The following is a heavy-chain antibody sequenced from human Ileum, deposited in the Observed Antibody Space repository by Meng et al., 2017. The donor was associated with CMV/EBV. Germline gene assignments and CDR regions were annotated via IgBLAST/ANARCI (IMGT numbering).Heavy chain of an antibody. D-gene: IGHD4-17*01. V-gene: IGHV5-51*01. CDR3: ARHLGATVTTLPSAPGPYYYYGMDV. Sequence: GESLKISCKGSGYSFTSYWIGWVRQMPGKGLEWMGIIYPGDSDTRYSPSFQGQVTISADKSISTAYLQWSSLKASDTAMYYCARHLGATVTTLPSAPGPYYYYGMDVWGQGTTVTGAS. CDR1: GYSFTSYW. CDR2: IYPGDSDT. J-gene: IGHJ6*02.